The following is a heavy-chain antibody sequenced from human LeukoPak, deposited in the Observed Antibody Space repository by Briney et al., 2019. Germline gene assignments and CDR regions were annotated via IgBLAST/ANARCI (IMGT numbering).Heavy chain of an antibody. D-gene: IGHD3-3*01. CDR2: INSDGSST. Sequence: PGGSLRLSCAASGFTFSSYWMHWVRQAPGKGLVWVSRINSDGSSTSYADSVKGRFTISRDNAKNTLYLQMNSLRAEDAAVYYCARGGNIDFLSGQLIDYWGQGTLVTVSS. V-gene: IGHV3-74*01. J-gene: IGHJ4*02. CDR3: ARGGNIDFLSGQLIDY. CDR1: GFTFSSYW.